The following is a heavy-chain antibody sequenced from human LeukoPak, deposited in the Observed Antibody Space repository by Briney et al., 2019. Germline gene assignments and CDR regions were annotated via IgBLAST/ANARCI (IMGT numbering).Heavy chain of an antibody. Sequence: ASVKVSCKASGYTFTGYYMHWVRQAPGQGLEWMGWINPNSGGTNYAQKFQGRVTMTRDTSISTAYMELSRLRSDDTAVYYCASLYYDSSGYYYLDHWGQGTLVTVSS. CDR2: INPNSGGT. CDR3: ASLYYDSSGYYYLDH. D-gene: IGHD3-22*01. J-gene: IGHJ4*02. CDR1: GYTFTGYY. V-gene: IGHV1-2*02.